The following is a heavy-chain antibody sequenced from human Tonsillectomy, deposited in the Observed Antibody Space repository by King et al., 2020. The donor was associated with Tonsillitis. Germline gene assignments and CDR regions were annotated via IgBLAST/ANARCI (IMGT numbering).Heavy chain of an antibody. V-gene: IGHV3-30*04. D-gene: IGHD4-17*01. CDR1: GFTFSRYA. CDR3: ARGRYGDYVTGAYYGMDV. Sequence: VQLVESGGGVVQPGRSLRLSCAASGFTFSRYAMHWVRQAPGKGLEWVAVIAFDGSNEYYADSVKGRFTISRDISKNTLYLQMNSLRAEDTAIYYCARGRYGDYVTGAYYGMDVWGQGTTVTGSS. CDR2: IAFDGSNE. J-gene: IGHJ6*02.